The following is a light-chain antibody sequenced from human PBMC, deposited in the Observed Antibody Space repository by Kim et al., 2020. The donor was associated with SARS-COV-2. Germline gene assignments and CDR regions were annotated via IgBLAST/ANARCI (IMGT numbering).Light chain of an antibody. CDR2: AAS. J-gene: IGKJ2*01. CDR1: QSISSY. Sequence: DIQMTQSPSSLSASVGDRVTITCRASQSISSYLNWYQQKPGKAPKLLIYAASSLQSGVQSRFSGSGSGTDFTLTISSLQPEDFATYYCQQSYSIYTFGQGTKLEI. V-gene: IGKV1-39*01. CDR3: QQSYSIYT.